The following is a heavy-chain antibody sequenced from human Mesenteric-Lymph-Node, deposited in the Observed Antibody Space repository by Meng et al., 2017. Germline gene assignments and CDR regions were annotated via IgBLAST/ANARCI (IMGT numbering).Heavy chain of an antibody. J-gene: IGHJ4*01. Sequence: QVQLQESGPGLVKPSQTLSLTCTVSGGSISSGGHSWSWIRQHPGKCLEWIAYIYYSGSTYYNPSLKSRVILSVDTSKNQFSLKLSSVTAADTAVYYCARVDSSGYFLDYWGQGTLVTVSS. V-gene: IGHV4-31*03. CDR3: ARVDSSGYFLDY. CDR1: GGSISSGGHS. D-gene: IGHD3-22*01. CDR2: IYYSGST.